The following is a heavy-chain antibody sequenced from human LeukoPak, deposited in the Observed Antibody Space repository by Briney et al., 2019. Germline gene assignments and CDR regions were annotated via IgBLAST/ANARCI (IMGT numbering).Heavy chain of an antibody. D-gene: IGHD2-2*02. CDR1: GFTFSSYG. Sequence: SGRSLRLSCAASGFTFSSYGMHWVRQAPGKGLEWVAVIWYDGSNKYYADSVKGRFTISRDNSKNTLYLQMNSLRAEDTAVYYCARDGGWYCSSTSCYTAGPPLEHYFDYWGQGTLVTVSS. CDR3: ARDGGWYCSSTSCYTAGPPLEHYFDY. J-gene: IGHJ4*02. CDR2: IWYDGSNK. V-gene: IGHV3-33*01.